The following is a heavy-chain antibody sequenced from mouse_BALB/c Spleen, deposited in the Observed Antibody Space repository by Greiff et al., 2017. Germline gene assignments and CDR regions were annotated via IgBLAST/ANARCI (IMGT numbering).Heavy chain of an antibody. CDR1: GYTFTDYA. D-gene: IGHD2-3*01. CDR2: ISTYYGDA. CDR3: ARGGLSAMDD. V-gene: IGHV1S137*01. J-gene: IGHJ4*01. Sequence: QVQLKESGAELVRPGVSVKISCKGSGYTFTDYAMHWVKQSHAKSLEWIGVISTYYGDASYNQKFKGKATMTVDKSSSTAYMELARLTSEDSAIYYGARGGLSAMDDWGQGTSVTVSS.